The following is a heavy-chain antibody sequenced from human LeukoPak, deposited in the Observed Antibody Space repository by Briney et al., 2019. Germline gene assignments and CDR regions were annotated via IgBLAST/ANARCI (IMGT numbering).Heavy chain of an antibody. CDR2: IYYSGST. V-gene: IGHV4-59*08. CDR1: GGSISSYY. D-gene: IGHD3-22*01. CDR3: ARHGYDSSGYYSSYYFDC. J-gene: IGHJ4*02. Sequence: PSETLSLTCTVSGGSISSYYWSWIRQPPGKGLEWIGYIYYSGSTNYNPSLKSRVTISVDTSKNQFSLKLSSVTAADTAVYYRARHGYDSSGYYSSYYFDCWGQGTLVTVSS.